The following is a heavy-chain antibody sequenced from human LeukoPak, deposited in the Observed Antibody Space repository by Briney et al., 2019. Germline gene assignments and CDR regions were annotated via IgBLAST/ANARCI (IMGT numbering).Heavy chain of an antibody. V-gene: IGHV4-59*01. CDR1: GGSISSYQ. Sequence: SETLSLTCTVSGGSISSYQWSWIRQPPGKGLEWIGNIYYSGSANYNPSLKSRVIISVDASKNQFSLKLSPVTAADTAVYYCARVGVDYSGNIIKYFFDYWGQGTLVTVSS. J-gene: IGHJ4*02. CDR2: IYYSGSA. CDR3: ARVGVDYSGNIIKYFFDY. D-gene: IGHD4-23*01.